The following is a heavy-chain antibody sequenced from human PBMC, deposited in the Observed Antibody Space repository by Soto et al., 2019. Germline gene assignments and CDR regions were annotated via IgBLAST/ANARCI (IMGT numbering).Heavy chain of an antibody. Sequence: QVQLVESGGGVVQPGRSLRLSCAASGFTFSSYAMHWVRQAPGKGLEWVAVISYDGSNKYYADSVKGRFTISRDNSKNTLYLQMNSLRAEDTAVYYCERAKNPDGHYYYYYGMDVWGQGTTVTVSS. CDR3: ERAKNPDGHYYYYYGMDV. J-gene: IGHJ6*02. V-gene: IGHV3-30-3*01. CDR1: GFTFSSYA. CDR2: ISYDGSNK.